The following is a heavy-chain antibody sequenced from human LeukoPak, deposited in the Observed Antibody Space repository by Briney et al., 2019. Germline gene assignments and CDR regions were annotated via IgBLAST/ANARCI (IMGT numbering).Heavy chain of an antibody. Sequence: PGGSLRLSCAASGFTFSANDMTWVRQAPGKGLEWVSSISSSSSYIYYADSVKGRFTISRDNAKNSLYLQMNSLRAEDTAVYYCARDIGYDSSGPDYWGQGTLVTVSS. V-gene: IGHV3-21*01. CDR1: GFTFSAND. J-gene: IGHJ4*02. CDR3: ARDIGYDSSGPDY. D-gene: IGHD3-22*01. CDR2: ISSSSSYI.